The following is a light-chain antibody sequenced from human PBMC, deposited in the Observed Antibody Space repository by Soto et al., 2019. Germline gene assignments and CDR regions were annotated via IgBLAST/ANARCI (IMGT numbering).Light chain of an antibody. CDR3: ASYAGSKGVL. CDR2: EVN. CDR1: GSDVGNYNY. V-gene: IGLV2-8*01. J-gene: IGLJ3*02. Sequence: QSVLTQPPSASGSPGQSVTISCTGTGSDVGNYNYVSWYQQHPGKATKLVIYEVNKRPSGVPDRFSGSKSGNTASLTVSGLQAEDEADYYCASYAGSKGVLFGGGTKLTVL.